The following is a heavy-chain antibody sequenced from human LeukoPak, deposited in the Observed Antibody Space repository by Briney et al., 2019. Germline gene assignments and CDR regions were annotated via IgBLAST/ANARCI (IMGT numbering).Heavy chain of an antibody. Sequence: SETLSLTCTVSGGSITSVSYSWSWIRQPAGKGLEWIGRIYSSGSTNYNPSLKSRVTISVDTSKKQFSLKLNSVTAADTAVYYCARGVLYYYYYMDVWGKGTTVTVSS. D-gene: IGHD6-6*01. J-gene: IGHJ6*03. CDR1: GGSITSVSYS. CDR2: IYSSGST. CDR3: ARGVLYYYYYMDV. V-gene: IGHV4-61*02.